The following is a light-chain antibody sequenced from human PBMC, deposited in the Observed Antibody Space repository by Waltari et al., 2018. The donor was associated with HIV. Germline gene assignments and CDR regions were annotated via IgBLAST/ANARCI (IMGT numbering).Light chain of an antibody. CDR3: TSYTSGSVL. Sequence: QSALTQPASVSGSPGQSITISCTGINVDVDAFKFVSWYQHHPGKAPKLIIYEVHNRPSGVSDRFSGSKSGNSASLTISGLQTADEADYYCTSYTSGSVLFGGGTNLTVL. J-gene: IGLJ2*01. CDR1: NVDVDAFKF. CDR2: EVH. V-gene: IGLV2-14*01.